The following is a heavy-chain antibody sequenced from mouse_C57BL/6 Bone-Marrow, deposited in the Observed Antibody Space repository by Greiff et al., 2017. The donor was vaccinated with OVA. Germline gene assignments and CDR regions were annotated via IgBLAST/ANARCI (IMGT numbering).Heavy chain of an antibody. CDR2: IHPNSGST. Sequence: VQLQQPGAELVKPGASVKLSCKASGYTFTSYWMHWVKQRPGQGLEWIGMIHPNSGSTKYNEKFKSKATLTVDKPSSTAYMQLSSLTSEDSAVYYCARWGDIVTSFDYWGQGTTLTVSS. D-gene: IGHD2-5*01. V-gene: IGHV1-64*01. J-gene: IGHJ2*01. CDR3: ARWGDIVTSFDY. CDR1: GYTFTSYW.